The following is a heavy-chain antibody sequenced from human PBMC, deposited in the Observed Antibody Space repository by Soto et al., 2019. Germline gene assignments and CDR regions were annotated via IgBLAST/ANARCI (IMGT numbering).Heavy chain of an antibody. V-gene: IGHV3-64D*06. CDR3: VKGSRGYYYVTGDFLYHAMDV. Sequence: GGSLRLSCSASGFTFNKYGMHWVRQAPGTGLEYVSGISDTGGSAFHADSVKGRFTISRDNSKGTLFLQMSSLRAEDTAVYYCVKGSRGYYYVTGDFLYHAMDVWGQGTTVTVSS. CDR1: GFTFNKYG. D-gene: IGHD3-22*01. CDR2: ISDTGGSA. J-gene: IGHJ6*02.